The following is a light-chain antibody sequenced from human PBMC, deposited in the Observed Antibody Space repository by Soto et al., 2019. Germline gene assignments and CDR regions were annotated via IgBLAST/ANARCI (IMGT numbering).Light chain of an antibody. CDR3: QQSYSTPSIT. J-gene: IGKJ5*01. Sequence: DIQMTQSPSTLSASVGDRVTITCRASQSIGDSLAWYQQKPGKAPKLLIYAASSLQSGVPSRFSGSGSGTDFTLTISSLQPEDFATYYCQQSYSTPSITFGQGTRLEIK. CDR2: AAS. V-gene: IGKV1-39*01. CDR1: QSIGDS.